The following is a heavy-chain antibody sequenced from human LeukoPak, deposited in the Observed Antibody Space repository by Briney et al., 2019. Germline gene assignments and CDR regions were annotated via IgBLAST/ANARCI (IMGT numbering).Heavy chain of an antibody. D-gene: IGHD3-22*01. CDR1: GFTFSNAW. J-gene: IGHJ4*02. CDR2: IKSKTDGGTT. CDR3: FLYYYDSSGYYRFDY. V-gene: IGHV3-15*07. Sequence: GGSLRLSCAASGFTFSNAWMNWVRQAPGKGLEWVGRIKSKTDGGTTDYAAPVKGRFTISRDDSKNTLYLQMNSLETEDTVVYYCFLYYYDSSGYYRFDYWGQGTLVTVSS.